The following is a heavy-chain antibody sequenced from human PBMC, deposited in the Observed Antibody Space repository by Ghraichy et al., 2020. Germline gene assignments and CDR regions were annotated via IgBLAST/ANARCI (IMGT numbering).Heavy chain of an antibody. J-gene: IGHJ4*02. CDR2: IYYSGST. CDR1: GGSISSSSYY. CDR3: ARSPAVIMLYYFDY. D-gene: IGHD2-21*01. Sequence: SETLSLTCTVSGGSISSSSYYWGWIRQPPGKGLEWIGSIYYSGSTYYNPSLKSRVTISVDTSKNQFSLKLSSVTAADTAVYYCARSPAVIMLYYFDYWGQGTLVTVSS. V-gene: IGHV4-39*01.